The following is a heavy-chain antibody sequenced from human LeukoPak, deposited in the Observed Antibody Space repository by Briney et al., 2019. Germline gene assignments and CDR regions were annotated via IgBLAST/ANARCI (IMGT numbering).Heavy chain of an antibody. V-gene: IGHV3-15*01. J-gene: IGHJ3*02. CDR1: GFSLSIAW. CDR3: AAVGHYLSNAFNT. CDR2: IKSRGDGETR. D-gene: IGHD2/OR15-2a*01. Sequence: GGSLRLSCVASGFSLSIAWMSWVRQAPGKGLEWVGRIKSRGDGETRDYAARVKDRFIISRDDSKNTLYLEMNSLRPEDTAVYYRAAVGHYLSNAFNTWGQGTFVTVSA.